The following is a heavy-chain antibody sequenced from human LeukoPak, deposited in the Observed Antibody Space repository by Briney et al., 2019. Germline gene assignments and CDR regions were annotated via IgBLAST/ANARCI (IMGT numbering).Heavy chain of an antibody. D-gene: IGHD3-22*01. V-gene: IGHV3-53*01. J-gene: IGHJ4*02. CDR2: IYSGGST. CDR3: ANLGAETHYYDSSGYYYSY. Sequence: GGSLRLSCAASGFTVSSNYMSWVRQAPGKGLEWVSVIYSGGSTYYADSVKGRFTISRDNSKNTLYLQMNSLRAEDTAVYHCANLGAETHYYDSSGYYYSYWGQGTLVTVSS. CDR1: GFTVSSNY.